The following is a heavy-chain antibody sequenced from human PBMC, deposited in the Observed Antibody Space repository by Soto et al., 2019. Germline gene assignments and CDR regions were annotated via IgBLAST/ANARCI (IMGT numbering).Heavy chain of an antibody. CDR1: GFTFSSYS. Sequence: GGSLRLSCAASGFTFSSYSMNWVRQAPGKGLEWVSYISSSSSTIYYADSVKGRFTISRDNAKNSLYLQMNSLRDEDTAVYYCARESTYNLWSNLTTPYYYGMDVWGQGTTVTVSS. J-gene: IGHJ6*02. CDR2: ISSSSSTI. D-gene: IGHD2-21*01. V-gene: IGHV3-48*02. CDR3: ARESTYNLWSNLTTPYYYGMDV.